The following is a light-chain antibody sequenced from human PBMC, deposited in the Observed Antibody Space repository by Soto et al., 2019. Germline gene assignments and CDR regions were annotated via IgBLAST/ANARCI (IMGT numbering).Light chain of an antibody. Sequence: SVLTQPPPPSRSPGPSVTISCPGTSSDVGGYNYVSWYQQYPGKAPKIMIYEVSKRPSGVPDRFSGSKSGNTASLTVSGLEAEDEADYYCGSYADSNNYVFGTGTKVTVL. CDR3: GSYADSNNYV. CDR2: EVS. CDR1: SSDVGGYNY. V-gene: IGLV2-8*01. J-gene: IGLJ1*01.